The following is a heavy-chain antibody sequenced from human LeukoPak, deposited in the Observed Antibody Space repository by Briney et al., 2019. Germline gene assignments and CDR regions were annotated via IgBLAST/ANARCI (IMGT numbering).Heavy chain of an antibody. J-gene: IGHJ6*02. V-gene: IGHV1-2*02. Sequence: GASVKVSCKASGYTFTGYYMHWVRQAPGQGLEWMGWINPNSGGTNYAQKFQGRVTMTRDTSISTAYMELSRLRSDDTAVYYCARSEMGILAHYGMDVWGQGTTVTVSS. CDR1: GYTFTGYY. CDR2: INPNSGGT. CDR3: ARSEMGILAHYGMDV. D-gene: IGHD7-27*01.